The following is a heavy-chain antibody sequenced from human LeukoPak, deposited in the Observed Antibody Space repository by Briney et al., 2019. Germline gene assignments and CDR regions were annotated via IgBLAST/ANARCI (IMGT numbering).Heavy chain of an antibody. CDR2: INSDGSST. CDR1: GFTFSSYW. J-gene: IGHJ2*01. Sequence: GGSLRLSCAASGFTFSSYWVHWVRQAPGKGLVWVSRINSDGSSTSYADSVKGRFTISRDNAKNTRYLQMNSLRAEDTAVYYCASCGGDCFGYFDLWGRGTLVTVSS. CDR3: ASCGGDCFGYFDL. D-gene: IGHD2-21*02. V-gene: IGHV3-74*01.